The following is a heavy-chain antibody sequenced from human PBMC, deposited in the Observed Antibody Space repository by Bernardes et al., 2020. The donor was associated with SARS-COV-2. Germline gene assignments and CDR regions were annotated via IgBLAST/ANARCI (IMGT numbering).Heavy chain of an antibody. Sequence: GGSLRLSCAASGFTFSSYSMNWVRQAPGKGLEWVSSISSSSSYIYYADSVKGRFTISRDNAKNSLYLQMNSLRAEDTAVYYCARDSNSFEYSSSYDAFDIWGQGTMVTVSS. V-gene: IGHV3-21*01. CDR3: ARDSNSFEYSSSYDAFDI. D-gene: IGHD6-6*01. CDR1: GFTFSSYS. CDR2: ISSSSSYI. J-gene: IGHJ3*02.